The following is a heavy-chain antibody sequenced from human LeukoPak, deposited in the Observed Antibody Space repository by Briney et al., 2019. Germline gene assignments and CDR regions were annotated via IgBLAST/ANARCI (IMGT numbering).Heavy chain of an antibody. CDR3: ARLYSSSWYFDY. CDR2: IYYSGST. CDR1: GGSISSYY. Sequence: KSSETLSLTCTVSGGSISSYYWSWIRQPPGKGLEWIGYIYYSGSTNYNPSLKSRVTISVDTSKNQFSLKLSSVTAADTAVYYCARLYSSSWYFDYWGQGTLVTVSS. D-gene: IGHD6-13*01. V-gene: IGHV4-59*01. J-gene: IGHJ4*02.